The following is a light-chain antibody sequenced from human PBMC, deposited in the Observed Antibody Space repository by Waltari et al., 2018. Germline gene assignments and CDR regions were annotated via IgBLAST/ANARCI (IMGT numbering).Light chain of an antibody. CDR3: QQRKSYPRT. Sequence: DIQLTQSPSFLSASVGDRVTITCRASQGISSHLAWYQQKPGKAPKLLVYTASTLQSGVPSRFSGTGSGTEFTLTISSLQPEDFATYYCQQRKSYPRTFGQGTRVEIK. V-gene: IGKV1-9*01. CDR1: QGISSH. J-gene: IGKJ1*01. CDR2: TAS.